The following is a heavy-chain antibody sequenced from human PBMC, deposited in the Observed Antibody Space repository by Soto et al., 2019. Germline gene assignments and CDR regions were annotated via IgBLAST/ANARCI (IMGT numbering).Heavy chain of an antibody. D-gene: IGHD6-13*01. CDR2: IIPSGGGT. Sequence: ASVKVSCKASGYTSTSYYIHWVRQAPGQGLEWMGVIIPSGGGTSYAQKFQGRVTMTSDTSTSTVYMELSSLRSEDTAMYYCARGPRRAAAALDYWGQGTLVTVSS. CDR1: GYTSTSYY. V-gene: IGHV1-46*01. J-gene: IGHJ4*02. CDR3: ARGPRRAAAALDY.